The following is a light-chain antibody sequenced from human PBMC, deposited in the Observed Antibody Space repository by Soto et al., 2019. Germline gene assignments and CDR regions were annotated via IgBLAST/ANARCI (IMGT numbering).Light chain of an antibody. J-gene: IGKJ3*01. CDR3: QQLNSHPFT. CDR2: AAS. CDR1: QGISSY. V-gene: IGKV1-9*01. Sequence: IRLTQSPSSLSASVGDRVTITCRASQGISSYLAWYQQKPGKAPNLLIFAASSLQSGVPSRFSGSGSGTDFSLTISSLQPEDFATYYCQQLNSHPFTFGPGTKVEIK.